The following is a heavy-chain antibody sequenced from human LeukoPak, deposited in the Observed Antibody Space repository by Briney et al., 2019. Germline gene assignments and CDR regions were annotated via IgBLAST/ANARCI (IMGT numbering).Heavy chain of an antibody. CDR2: ISAYNGNT. V-gene: IGHV1-18*01. CDR3: ARGYYDFWSGYYMFPEDYYGMDV. CDR1: GYTFTSYG. J-gene: IGHJ6*02. Sequence: ASVKVSCKASGYTFTSYGISWVRQAPGQGLGWMGWISAYNGNTNYAQKLQGRVTMTTDTSSSTAYMELRSLRSDDTAVYYCARGYYDFWSGYYMFPEDYYGMDVWGQGTTVTVSS. D-gene: IGHD3-3*01.